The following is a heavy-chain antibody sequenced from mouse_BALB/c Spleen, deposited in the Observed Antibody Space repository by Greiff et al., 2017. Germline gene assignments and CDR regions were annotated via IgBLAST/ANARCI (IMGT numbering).Heavy chain of an antibody. CDR3: ARYHYDYDVYYAMDY. CDR2: ISYSGST. D-gene: IGHD2-4*01. Sequence: EVKLQESGPSLVKPSQTLSLTCSVTGDSITSGYWNWIRKFPGNKLEYMGYISYSGSTYYNPSLKSRISITRDTSKNQYYLQLNSVTTEDTATYYCARYHYDYDVYYAMDYWGQGTSVTVSS. J-gene: IGHJ4*01. V-gene: IGHV3-8*02. CDR1: GDSITSGY.